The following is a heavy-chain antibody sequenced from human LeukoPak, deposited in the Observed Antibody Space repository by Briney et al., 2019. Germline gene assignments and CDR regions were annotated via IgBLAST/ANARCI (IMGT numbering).Heavy chain of an antibody. J-gene: IGHJ4*02. CDR2: IVVGSGNT. CDR1: GFTFISSA. V-gene: IGHV1-58*01. CDR3: AADPSYSSGYRYYFDY. Sequence: SVNVSCKTSGFTFISSAVQWVRQARGQRLEWIGWIVVGSGNTNYAQKFQERVTITRDMSTSTAYMELSSLRSEDTAVYYCAADPSYSSGYRYYFDYWGQGTPVTVSS. D-gene: IGHD3-22*01.